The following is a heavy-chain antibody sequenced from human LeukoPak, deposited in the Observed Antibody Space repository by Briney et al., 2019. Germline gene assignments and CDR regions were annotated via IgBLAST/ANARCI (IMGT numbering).Heavy chain of an antibody. D-gene: IGHD1-14*01. J-gene: IGHJ4*02. CDR2: IYHSGST. CDR1: GYSISSGYY. Sequence: SETLSLTCTVSGYSISSGYYWGWIRQPPGKGLEWIGSIYHSGSTYYNPSLKSRVTISVDTSKNQFSLKLSSVTAADTAVYYCAREAGNHHFDYWGQGTLVTVSS. V-gene: IGHV4-38-2*02. CDR3: AREAGNHHFDY.